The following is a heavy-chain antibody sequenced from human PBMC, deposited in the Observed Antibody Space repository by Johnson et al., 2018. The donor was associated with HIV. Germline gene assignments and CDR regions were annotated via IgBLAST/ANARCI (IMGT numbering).Heavy chain of an antibody. CDR2: IGTAGDT. J-gene: IGHJ3*02. CDR1: GFTFSTYD. D-gene: IGHD1-26*01. V-gene: IGHV3-13*01. Sequence: VQLVESGGGLVKPGESLRLSCAASGFTFSTYDMHWVRQPTGKGLEWVSAIGTAGDTYYPGSVKGRFTISRENAKNSLYLQMNSLRAEDTAVYYCAKVMVVGADPEAFDIWGQGTMVTVSS. CDR3: AKVMVVGADPEAFDI.